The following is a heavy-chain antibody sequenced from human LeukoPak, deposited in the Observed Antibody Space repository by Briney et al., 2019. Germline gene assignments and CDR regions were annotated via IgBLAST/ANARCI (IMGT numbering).Heavy chain of an antibody. CDR1: GFTFTTYS. V-gene: IGHV3-48*01. Sequence: PGGSLRLPCAASGFTFTTYSMNWVRQAPGKGLEWVSYIRSSSTINYADSVRGRFTISRDNAKNSLYLQMNGLRAEDTAVYYCARERYGDYVYDYWGQGTLVTVSS. CDR2: IRSSSTI. J-gene: IGHJ4*02. CDR3: ARERYGDYVYDY. D-gene: IGHD4-17*01.